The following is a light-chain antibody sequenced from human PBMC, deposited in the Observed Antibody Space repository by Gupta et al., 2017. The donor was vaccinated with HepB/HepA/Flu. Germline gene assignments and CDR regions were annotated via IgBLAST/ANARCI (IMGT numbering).Light chain of an antibody. J-gene: IGLJ2*01. V-gene: IGLV2-23*02. Sequence: QSALTPPASVSGSPGQSITISCTGTSSDVGSYNLVSWYQQHPGKAPKLMIYEVSKRPSGVSNRFSGSKSGNTASLTISGLQAEDEADYYCCSYAGSSTVVFVGGTKLTVL. CDR3: CSYAGSSTVV. CDR1: SSDVGSYNL. CDR2: EVS.